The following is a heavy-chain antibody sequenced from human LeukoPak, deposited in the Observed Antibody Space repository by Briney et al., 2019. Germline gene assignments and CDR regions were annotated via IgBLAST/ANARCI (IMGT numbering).Heavy chain of an antibody. J-gene: IGHJ4*02. D-gene: IGHD1-26*01. V-gene: IGHV3-11*05. Sequence: YADSVKGRFTISRDNAKNSLFLQMNSLRAEDTAVYYCARDYSGGVGASDYGGQGTLVTVSS. CDR3: ARDYSGGVGASDY.